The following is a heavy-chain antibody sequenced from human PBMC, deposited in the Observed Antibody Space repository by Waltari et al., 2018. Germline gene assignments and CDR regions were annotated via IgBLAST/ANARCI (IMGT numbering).Heavy chain of an antibody. CDR3: ASYLCNRQLVRMGPCGDFDY. D-gene: IGHD6-13*01. CDR2: IYYSGST. J-gene: IGHJ4*02. Sequence: QVQLQESGPGLVKPSETLSLTCTVSGCSISSYYWRWIRQPPGKGLEWIGYIYYSGSTNYNPSLKSRVTISVDTSKNQFSLKLSSVTAADTAVYYCASYLCNRQLVRMGPCGDFDYWGQGTLVTVSS. CDR1: GCSISSYY. V-gene: IGHV4-59*01.